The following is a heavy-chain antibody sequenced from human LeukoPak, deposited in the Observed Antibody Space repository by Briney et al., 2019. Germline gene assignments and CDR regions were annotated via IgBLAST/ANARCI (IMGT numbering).Heavy chain of an antibody. Sequence: ASVKVSCKASGYTFTNYDINWVRQATGHRLEWMGWMNPDTNSTVYAQKFQGRVSMTSYPSISTAYMELSSLRSEDTAVYYCATEGVVPAAIRAFDIWGQGTMVTVSS. D-gene: IGHD2-2*01. J-gene: IGHJ3*02. CDR1: GYTFTNYD. V-gene: IGHV1-8*01. CDR2: MNPDTNST. CDR3: ATEGVVPAAIRAFDI.